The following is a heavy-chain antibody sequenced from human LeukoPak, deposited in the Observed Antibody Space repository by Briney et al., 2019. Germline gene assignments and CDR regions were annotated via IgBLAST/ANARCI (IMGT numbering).Heavy chain of an antibody. D-gene: IGHD3-10*01. CDR1: GFTFSTYW. J-gene: IGHJ4*02. Sequence: GGSLRLSCAASGFTFSTYWMHWVRQAPGKGLLWVSRINGDGTSTKYADSVKGRFTISRDSAKNSLYLQMNSLRAEDTAVYYCAVRFAYWGQGTLVTVSS. V-gene: IGHV3-74*03. CDR3: AVRFAY. CDR2: INGDGTST.